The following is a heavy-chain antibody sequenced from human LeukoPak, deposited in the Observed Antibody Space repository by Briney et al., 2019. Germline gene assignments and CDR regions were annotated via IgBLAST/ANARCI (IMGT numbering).Heavy chain of an antibody. CDR2: ISAYNGNT. Sequence: ASVKVSCKASGYTFTSYGISWVRQAPGQGLEWMGWISAYNGNTNYAQKLQGRVTMTTDTSTSTAYMELRSLRSDDMAVYYCARVREEQLVRGGFDYWGQGTLVTVSS. CDR3: ARVREEQLVRGGFDY. D-gene: IGHD6-13*01. CDR1: GYTFTSYG. V-gene: IGHV1-18*03. J-gene: IGHJ4*02.